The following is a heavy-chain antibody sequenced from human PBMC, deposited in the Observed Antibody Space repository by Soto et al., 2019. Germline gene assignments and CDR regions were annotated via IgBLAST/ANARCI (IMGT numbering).Heavy chain of an antibody. V-gene: IGHV3-30*18. CDR1: GFTFSSYG. CDR3: AKLLIAVAGTTAQGCDY. Sequence: QVQLVESGGGVVQPGRSLRLSCAASGFTFSSYGMHWVRQAPGKGLEWVAVISYDGSNKYYADSVKGRFTISRDNSKNTLYLQMNSLRAEDTAVYYCAKLLIAVAGTTAQGCDYWGQGTLVTVSS. J-gene: IGHJ4*02. CDR2: ISYDGSNK. D-gene: IGHD6-19*01.